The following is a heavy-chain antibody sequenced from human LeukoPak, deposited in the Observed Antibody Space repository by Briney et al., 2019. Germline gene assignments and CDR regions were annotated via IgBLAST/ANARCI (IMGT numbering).Heavy chain of an antibody. Sequence: GGSLRLSCAASGFTFSSYAMSWVRQAPGKGLEWVSAISGSGGSTYYADSVKGRFTISRDNSENTLYLQMNSLRAEDTAVYYCAKARLRYFDWSEAIDYWGQGTLVTVSS. CDR1: GFTFSSYA. V-gene: IGHV3-23*01. J-gene: IGHJ4*02. D-gene: IGHD3-9*01. CDR2: ISGSGGST. CDR3: AKARLRYFDWSEAIDY.